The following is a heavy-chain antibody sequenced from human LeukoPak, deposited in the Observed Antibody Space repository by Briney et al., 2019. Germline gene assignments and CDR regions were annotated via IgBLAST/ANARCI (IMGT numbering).Heavy chain of an antibody. CDR1: GFTVSSNY. D-gene: IGHD3-9*01. Sequence: GGSLRLSCAASGFTVSSNYMSWVRQAPGKGLEWVSVIYSGGSTYYADSVKGRFTISRDNSKNTLYLQMNSLRAEDTAVYYCARDNFDWLSHSLGMDVWGQGTTVTVSS. CDR2: IYSGGST. J-gene: IGHJ6*02. V-gene: IGHV3-66*01. CDR3: ARDNFDWLSHSLGMDV.